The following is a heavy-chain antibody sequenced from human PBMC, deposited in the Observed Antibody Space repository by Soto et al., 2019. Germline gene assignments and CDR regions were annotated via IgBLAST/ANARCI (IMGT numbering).Heavy chain of an antibody. CDR2: IIPMYGMP. J-gene: IGHJ4*02. CDR1: GGTLSSYA. Sequence: QVQLVQSGAEVKKPGSSVKVSCKASGGTLSSYAVSWVRQAPGQGLEWVGEIIPMYGMPNLAHRFQGRVTVTAEESTSTFYMEVRSLSSEETAIYYCARVKESCSIISSYKFFDFCGQGSLVTVSS. CDR3: ARVKESCSIISSYKFFDF. V-gene: IGHV1-69*01. D-gene: IGHD2-2*02.